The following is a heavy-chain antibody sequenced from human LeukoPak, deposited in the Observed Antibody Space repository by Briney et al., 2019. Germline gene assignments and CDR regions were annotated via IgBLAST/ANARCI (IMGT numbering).Heavy chain of an antibody. CDR1: GFTFSSYE. Sequence: GGSPRLSCAASGFTFSSYEMNWVRQAPGKGLEWVSYISSSGSTIYYADSVKGRFTISRDNAKNSLYLQMNSLRAEDTAVYYCAAETRYYYGMDVWGQGTTVTVSS. V-gene: IGHV3-48*03. J-gene: IGHJ6*02. CDR3: AAETRYYYGMDV. CDR2: ISSSGSTI.